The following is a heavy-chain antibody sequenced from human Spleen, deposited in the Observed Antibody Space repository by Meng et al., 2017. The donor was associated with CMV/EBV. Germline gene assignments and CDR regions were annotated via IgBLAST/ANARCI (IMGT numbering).Heavy chain of an antibody. CDR3: ARGVNYGSHYHAFEI. CDR1: GITVNTFA. V-gene: IGHV3-23*01. Sequence: GESMKISCAASGITVNTFAMAWVRQAPGKGLEWVSSIYYSGATYYADSVKGRFTISRDSSKNALYLQVDSLRVEDTAVHYCARGVNYGSHYHAFEILGQGTMVTVSS. D-gene: IGHD4/OR15-4a*01. J-gene: IGHJ3*02. CDR2: IYYSGAT.